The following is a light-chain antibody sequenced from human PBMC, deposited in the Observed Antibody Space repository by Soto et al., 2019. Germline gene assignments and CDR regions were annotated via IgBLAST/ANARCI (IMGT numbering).Light chain of an antibody. CDR3: HQYGSSPFT. V-gene: IGKV3-20*01. J-gene: IGKJ3*01. Sequence: EIVLTQSPGTLSLSPGERATLSCRASQSLSSSYLAWYHQKPGQAPRLLIYGASIRATGIPDRFSGSGSGTDFTLTISRLEPEDFAVYYCHQYGSSPFTFGPGTKVDI. CDR1: QSLSSSY. CDR2: GAS.